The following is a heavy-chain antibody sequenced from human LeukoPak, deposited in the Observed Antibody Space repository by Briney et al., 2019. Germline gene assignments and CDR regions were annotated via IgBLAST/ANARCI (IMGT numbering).Heavy chain of an antibody. D-gene: IGHD6-19*01. V-gene: IGHV4-39*01. CDR1: GDPISSSTYY. Sequence: SETLSLTCTDSGDPISSSTYYSGWIRQPPRNGLESNGSIYYSGSTYYNPSLKSRVTISVDTSKTQFSLELTSVTAADPAVYSCARQSDSSGSHYFGYWGQGTLVTVSS. CDR2: IYYSGST. CDR3: ARQSDSSGSHYFGY. J-gene: IGHJ4*02.